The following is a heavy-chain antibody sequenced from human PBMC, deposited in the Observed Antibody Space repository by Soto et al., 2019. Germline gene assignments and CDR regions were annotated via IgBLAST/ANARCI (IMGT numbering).Heavy chain of an antibody. J-gene: IGHJ4*02. V-gene: IGHV1-18*01. Sequence: QVKLVQSGTEVKKPGASVKVSCKASGYSFGTSGISWVRQAPGQGLECMGWISAYNGNTNYDQKRQDRATMTTDTSTNTAYLELRSLRSDDTAVYYCARAGQYYDSSGYANWGQGTLVTVSS. CDR2: ISAYNGNT. D-gene: IGHD3-22*01. CDR3: ARAGQYYDSSGYAN. CDR1: GYSFGTSG.